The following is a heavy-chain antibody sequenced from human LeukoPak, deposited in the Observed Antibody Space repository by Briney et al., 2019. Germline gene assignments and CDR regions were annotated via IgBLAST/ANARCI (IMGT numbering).Heavy chain of an antibody. Sequence: GASVKVSCKASGYTFTSYYMHWVRQAPGQGLEWMGIINPSGGSTSYAQKFQGRVTMTRDMSTSTVYMELSSLRSEDTAVYYCARVVAPEYYFDYWGQGTLVTVSS. V-gene: IGHV1-46*01. D-gene: IGHD2-15*01. CDR1: GYTFTSYY. CDR3: ARVVAPEYYFDY. J-gene: IGHJ4*02. CDR2: INPSGGST.